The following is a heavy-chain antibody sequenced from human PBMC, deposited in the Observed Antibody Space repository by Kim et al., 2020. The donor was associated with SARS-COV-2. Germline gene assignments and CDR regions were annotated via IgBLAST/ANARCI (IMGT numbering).Heavy chain of an antibody. CDR1: GFTFSSYA. D-gene: IGHD2-2*01. CDR2: ISGSGGST. V-gene: IGHV3-23*01. Sequence: GGSLRLSCAASGFTFSSYAMSWVRQAPGKGLEWVSAISGSGGSTYYADSVKGRFTISRDNSKNTLYLQMNSLRAEDTAVYYCAKDIVVVPAAINAFDIWGQGTMVTVSS. J-gene: IGHJ3*02. CDR3: AKDIVVVPAAINAFDI.